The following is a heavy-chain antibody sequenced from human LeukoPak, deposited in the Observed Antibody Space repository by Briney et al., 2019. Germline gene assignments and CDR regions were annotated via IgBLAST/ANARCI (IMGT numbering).Heavy chain of an antibody. Sequence: SETLSLTCAVSGGSISSSNWWSWVRQPPGKGLEWIGEIYHSGSTNYNPSLKSRVTISVDKSKNQFSLKLSSVTAADTAVYYCARTRIGAPYYGMDVWGQGTTVTVSS. D-gene: IGHD3-16*01. CDR2: IYHSGST. J-gene: IGHJ6*02. V-gene: IGHV4-4*02. CDR1: GGSISSSNW. CDR3: ARTRIGAPYYGMDV.